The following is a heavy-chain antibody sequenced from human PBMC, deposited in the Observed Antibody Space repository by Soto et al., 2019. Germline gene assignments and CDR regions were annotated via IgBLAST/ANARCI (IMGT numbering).Heavy chain of an antibody. CDR1: GFTLSPYW. V-gene: IGHV3-7*01. J-gene: IGHJ6*02. CDR2: IKQDGSEK. Sequence: GGSLRLSCAASGFTLSPYWMNWVRQAPGKGLEWVANIKQDGSEKYYVDSVKGRFFISRDNARNSLYLQINSLRAEDTAVYYCARDADASGWYHYGMDVWGQGTMVTVS. D-gene: IGHD6-19*01. CDR3: ARDADASGWYHYGMDV.